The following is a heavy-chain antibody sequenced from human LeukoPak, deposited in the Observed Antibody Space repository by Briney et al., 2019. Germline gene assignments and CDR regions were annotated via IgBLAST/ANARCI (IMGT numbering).Heavy chain of an antibody. CDR3: ATDCSSTGCYGF. J-gene: IGHJ4*02. V-gene: IGHV1-69*06. D-gene: IGHD2-2*01. Sequence: SVKVSCKASGGTFSSYAISWVRQAPGQGLEWMGGIIPIFGTANYAQKFQGRVTITADKSTSTAYMELSSLRSEDTAVYYCATDCSSTGCYGFWGQGTLVTVSS. CDR1: GGTFSSYA. CDR2: IIPIFGTA.